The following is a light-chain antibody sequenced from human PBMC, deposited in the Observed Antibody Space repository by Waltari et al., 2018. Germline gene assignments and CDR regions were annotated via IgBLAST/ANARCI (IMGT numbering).Light chain of an antibody. CDR2: AAS. J-gene: IGKJ4*01. V-gene: IGKV1-12*01. Sequence: DIQMTQSPSSLSASVGDRVTITCRASQVISSCLAWDEQKPGKAPELLIDAASSLQSGVPSRFSGSGSGTDFTLTISSLQPEDFATYYCQQAYSFPLTFGGGTKVEIK. CDR3: QQAYSFPLT. CDR1: QVISSC.